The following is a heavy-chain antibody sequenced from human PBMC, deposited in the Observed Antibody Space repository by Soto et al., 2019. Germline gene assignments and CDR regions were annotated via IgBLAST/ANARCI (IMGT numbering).Heavy chain of an antibody. Sequence: QVQLVQSGAEVTKPGASVKVSCKASGYTFTSNNIHWVRRAPGQGLEWMGRINPNSGGTIYAQKFQGRVSMIMDMSTSTVYMDLSSLRSEDTAVDYCARDLAFDGRGRCFDHWGQGSLVTVSS. CDR1: GYTFTSNN. V-gene: IGHV1-46*01. CDR2: INPNSGGT. D-gene: IGHD3-3*02. CDR3: ARDLAFDGRGRCFDH. J-gene: IGHJ5*02.